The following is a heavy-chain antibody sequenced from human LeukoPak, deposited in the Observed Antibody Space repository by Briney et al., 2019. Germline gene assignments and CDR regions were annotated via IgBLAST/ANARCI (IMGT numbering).Heavy chain of an antibody. Sequence: ASVKVSCKASGYTFTSYGISWVRQAPGQGLEWMGWISAYNGNTNYAQKFQGRVTMTRNTSISTAYMELSSLRSEDTAVYYCAREGADDAFDIWGQGTMVTVSS. V-gene: IGHV1-18*01. CDR1: GYTFTSYG. CDR3: AREGADDAFDI. CDR2: ISAYNGNT. J-gene: IGHJ3*02.